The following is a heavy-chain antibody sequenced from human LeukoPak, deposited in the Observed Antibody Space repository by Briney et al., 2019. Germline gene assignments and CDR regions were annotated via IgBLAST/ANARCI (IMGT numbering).Heavy chain of an antibody. CDR1: GGSISSSSYY. V-gene: IGHV4-39*01. CDR2: ICYSGST. CDR3: ARRRNILRLLEWFGGPVDY. D-gene: IGHD3-3*01. J-gene: IGHJ4*02. Sequence: PSETLSLTCTVSGGSISSSSYYWGWLRQPPGKGLEWIGSICYSGSTYYNPSLKSRVTISVDTSKNQFSLRLSSVTAADTTVYYCARRRNILRLLEWFGGPVDYWGQGTLVTVSS.